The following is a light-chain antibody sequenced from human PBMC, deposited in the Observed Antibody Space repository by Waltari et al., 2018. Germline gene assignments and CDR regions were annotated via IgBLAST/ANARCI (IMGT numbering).Light chain of an antibody. CDR3: ETWDSNNWV. J-gene: IGLJ3*02. V-gene: IGLV4-60*03. CDR2: LEGSGSY. CDR1: SGHSSYI. Sequence: QPVLTQSSSASASLGSSVKLTCTLSSGHSSYIIAWHPQQPGKAPRYLMKLEGSGSYNKGSGVPDRFSGSSSGADRYLTISNLQSEDEADYYCETWDSNNWVFGGGTKLTVL.